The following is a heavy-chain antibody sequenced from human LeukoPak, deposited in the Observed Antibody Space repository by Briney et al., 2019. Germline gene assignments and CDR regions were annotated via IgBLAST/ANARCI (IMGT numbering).Heavy chain of an antibody. CDR1: SDSVSNGNYY. CDR2: IYYTGNT. Sequence: SETLSLTCTVSSDSVSNGNYYWSWLRQPPGTALEWIGYIYYTGNTYYNPSLEGRVTISVDTSRNHFSVKLSSVTAADTAVYYCARSQNYYGSGDYWSQGTLVTVSS. V-gene: IGHV4-61*03. CDR3: ARSQNYYGSGDY. D-gene: IGHD3-10*01. J-gene: IGHJ4*02.